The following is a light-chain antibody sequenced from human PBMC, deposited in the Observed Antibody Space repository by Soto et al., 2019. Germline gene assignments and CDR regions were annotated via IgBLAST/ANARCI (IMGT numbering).Light chain of an antibody. Sequence: QSVLTQPASVSGSPGQSITSSCTGTSSDVGGYNYVSWYQQHPGKAPKLMIYEVSNRPSGVSNRFSGSKSGNTASLTISGLQAEDEADYYCSSYTSSSTGVFGGGTKLTVL. CDR2: EVS. J-gene: IGLJ3*02. CDR3: SSYTSSSTGV. V-gene: IGLV2-14*01. CDR1: SSDVGGYNY.